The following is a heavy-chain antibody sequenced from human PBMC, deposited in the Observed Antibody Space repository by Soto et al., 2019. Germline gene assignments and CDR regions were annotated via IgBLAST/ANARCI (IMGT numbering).Heavy chain of an antibody. CDR1: GFTFNNFA. Sequence: QVQLVESGGGVVQPGRSLRLSCAASGFTFNNFAMHWVRQAPGKGLEWVAFISYDGTYKYYADSVRGRFTVYRDNSKSTLFLRMNSLKFEDTAVYVCANEVDVAFSSLQYGMDVWGQGTTVTVSS. D-gene: IGHD5-12*01. J-gene: IGHJ6*02. CDR3: ANEVDVAFSSLQYGMDV. CDR2: ISYDGTYK. V-gene: IGHV3-30*14.